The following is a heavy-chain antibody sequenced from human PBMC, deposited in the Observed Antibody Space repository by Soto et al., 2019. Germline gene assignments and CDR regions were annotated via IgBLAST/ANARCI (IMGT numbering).Heavy chain of an antibody. CDR1: GYTFTSYD. V-gene: IGHV1-8*01. J-gene: IGHJ4*02. CDR2: MNPNCGNT. Sequence: QVQLVQSGAEVKKPGASVKVSCKASGYTFTSYDINWVRQATGQGLEWMGWMNPNCGNTGYAQKFQGRVTMTRNTSKSPAYMELSSLRSEDRAVYYWARSIVGASSLDCWGQGTLVTVSS. D-gene: IGHD1-26*01. CDR3: ARSIVGASSLDC.